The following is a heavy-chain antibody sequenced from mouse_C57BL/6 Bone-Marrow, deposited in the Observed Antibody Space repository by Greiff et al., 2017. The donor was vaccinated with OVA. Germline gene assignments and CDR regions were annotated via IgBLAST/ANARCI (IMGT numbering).Heavy chain of an antibody. V-gene: IGHV1-85*01. J-gene: IGHJ2*01. Sequence: VQLQQSGPELVKPGASVKLSCKASGYTFTSYDINWVKQRPGQGLEWIGWIYPRDGSTKYNEKFKGKATLTVDTSSSTAYMELHSLPSEDSAVYFCARGDYDYDGTFDYWGQGTTLTVSS. CDR3: ARGDYDYDGTFDY. CDR1: GYTFTSYD. CDR2: IYPRDGST. D-gene: IGHD2-4*01.